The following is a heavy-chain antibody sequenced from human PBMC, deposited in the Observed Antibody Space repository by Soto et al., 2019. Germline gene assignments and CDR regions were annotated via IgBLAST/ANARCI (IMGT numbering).Heavy chain of an antibody. CDR3: ARLTEAVTTFVY. D-gene: IGHD1-1*01. Sequence: TSSGFTYSGVSMNWVRKDPGRGLEWLAVISYDGSIKNYADSVKGRLTISRDNHKNTLYLQMNSLSAEDTAVYLCARLTEAVTTFVYWGQGT. V-gene: IGHV3-30-3*01. CDR1: GFTYSGVS. J-gene: IGHJ4*02. CDR2: ISYDGSIK.